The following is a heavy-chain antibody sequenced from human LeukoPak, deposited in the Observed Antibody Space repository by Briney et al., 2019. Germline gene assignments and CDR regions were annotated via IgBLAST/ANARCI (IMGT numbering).Heavy chain of an antibody. J-gene: IGHJ4*02. CDR3: ASADGSGYRYY. D-gene: IGHD3-22*01. CDR1: GFSLRSSE. CDR2: INSADNVE. Sequence: GGSLRLSCAASGFSLRSSEMNWVRQAPGKGPEWVAHINSADNVEYYTDSVRGRFTMSRDNSKNTLYLQMNSLRAEDTAIYYCASADGSGYRYYWGQGTLVTVSS. V-gene: IGHV3-23*01.